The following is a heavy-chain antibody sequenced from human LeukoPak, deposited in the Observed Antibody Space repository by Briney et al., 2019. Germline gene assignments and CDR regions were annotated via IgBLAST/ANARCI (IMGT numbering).Heavy chain of an antibody. V-gene: IGHV1-69*05. Sequence: SSVKVSCKASGCTFSSYAISWVRQAPGQGLERMGRIIPIFGTANYAQKFQGRVTITTDESTSTAYMELSSLRSEDTAVYYCATPRKYYGSGSYFVNFDYWGQGTLVTVSS. CDR3: ATPRKYYGSGSYFVNFDY. D-gene: IGHD3-10*01. CDR1: GCTFSSYA. CDR2: IIPIFGTA. J-gene: IGHJ4*02.